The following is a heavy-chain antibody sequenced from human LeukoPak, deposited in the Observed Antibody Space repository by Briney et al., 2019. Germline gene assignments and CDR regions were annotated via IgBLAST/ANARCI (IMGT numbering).Heavy chain of an antibody. CDR3: ANGQYGSGSYYFDY. V-gene: IGHV3-21*04. Sequence: GGSLRLSCAASGFTFSSYSMNWVRQAPGKGLEWVSSISSSSSYIYYADSVKGRFTISRDNAKNSLYLQMHSLRAEDTALYYCANGQYGSGSYYFDYWGQGTLVTVSS. D-gene: IGHD3-10*01. J-gene: IGHJ4*02. CDR1: GFTFSSYS. CDR2: ISSSSSYI.